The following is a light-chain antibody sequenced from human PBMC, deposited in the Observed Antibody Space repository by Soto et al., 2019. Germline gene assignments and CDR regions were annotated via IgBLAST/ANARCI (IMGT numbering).Light chain of an antibody. Sequence: QSVLTQPASVSGSPGQSITISCTGTSSVVGSYNLVSWYQQYPDKAPKLMIYEVTKRPSGVSSRFSGSKSGNTASLTVSGLQAEDEADYYCCSYAGSSTFVFGTGTKVTVL. J-gene: IGLJ1*01. CDR2: EVT. V-gene: IGLV2-23*02. CDR1: SSVVGSYNL. CDR3: CSYAGSSTFV.